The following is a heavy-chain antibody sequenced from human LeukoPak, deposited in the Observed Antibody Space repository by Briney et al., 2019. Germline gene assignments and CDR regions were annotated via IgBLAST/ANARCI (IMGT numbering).Heavy chain of an antibody. J-gene: IGHJ4*02. D-gene: IGHD6-19*01. CDR2: ISGDGVST. CDR1: GVTFPDDG. CDR3: ARESESSRWYDY. V-gene: IGHV3-43*02. Sequence: PGRSLRLSCAAPGVTFPDDGIYRGRHPPGQGQDWVSLISGDGVSTFYADCVKGRFTISRDNSKCSLYRQMNSLRSDDTVLYYCARESESSRWYDYWGQGTLVTVSS.